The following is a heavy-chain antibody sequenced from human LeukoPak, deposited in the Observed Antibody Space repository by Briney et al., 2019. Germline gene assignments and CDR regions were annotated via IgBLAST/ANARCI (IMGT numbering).Heavy chain of an antibody. V-gene: IGHV4-39*01. J-gene: IGHJ4*02. CDR1: GGSISSSSYY. CDR2: IYYSGST. Sequence: SETLSLTCTVSGGSISSSSYYWGWIRQPPGKGLEWIGSIYYSGSTYYNPSLKSRVTISVDTSKNQFSLKLSSVTAADTAVYYCANTPRDYYDSSGYYDYWGQGTLVTASS. D-gene: IGHD3-22*01. CDR3: ANTPRDYYDSSGYYDY.